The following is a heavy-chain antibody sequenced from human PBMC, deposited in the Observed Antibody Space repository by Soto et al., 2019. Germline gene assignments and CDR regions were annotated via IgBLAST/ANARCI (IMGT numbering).Heavy chain of an antibody. CDR3: ARAGTTMVRGVISGWFDP. V-gene: IGHV4-59*01. CDR2: IYYSGST. D-gene: IGHD3-10*01. J-gene: IGHJ5*02. Sequence: SETLSLTCTVSGGSISSYYWSWIRQPPGKGLEWIGCIYYSGSTNYNPSLKSRVTISVDTSKNQFSLKLSSVTAADTAVYYCARAGTTMVRGVISGWFDPWGQGTLVTVSS. CDR1: GGSISSYY.